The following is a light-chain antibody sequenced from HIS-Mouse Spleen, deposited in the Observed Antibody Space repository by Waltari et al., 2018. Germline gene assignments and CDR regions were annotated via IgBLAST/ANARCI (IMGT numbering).Light chain of an antibody. CDR2: EDS. V-gene: IGLV3-10*01. Sequence: SYALTQPPSVSVSPGQTARITCSGDALPKKYAYWYQQKSGQAPVLVIYEDSKRPSGIHERLSGSRSGTMATLTISGAQVEDEADYYCYSTDSSGNHRVFGGGTKLTVL. CDR3: YSTDSSGNHRV. CDR1: ALPKKY. J-gene: IGLJ2*01.